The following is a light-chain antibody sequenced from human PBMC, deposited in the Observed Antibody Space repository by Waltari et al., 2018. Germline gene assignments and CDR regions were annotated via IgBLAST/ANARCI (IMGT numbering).Light chain of an antibody. CDR2: DDP. Sequence: QSALTQPASVSESPGQSITISCTGTSSDVGSYNLVSWYQQHPGKAPKLIIYDDPKRPSGVSNRFSGSKSGNTASLTISGLQAEDEADYYCCSYAASTISWVFGGGTKLTVL. V-gene: IGLV2-23*01. CDR1: SSDVGSYNL. J-gene: IGLJ3*02. CDR3: CSYAASTISWV.